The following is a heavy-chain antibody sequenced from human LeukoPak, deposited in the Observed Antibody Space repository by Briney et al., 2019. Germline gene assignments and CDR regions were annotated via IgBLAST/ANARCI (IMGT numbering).Heavy chain of an antibody. Sequence: PGGSLRLSCAASGFTFSSYSMKWVRQAPGKGLEWVSSSSNSGRYIYYADSVKGRFTISRDNAKNSLYLKMNSLRVEDTAVYYCARAGVNYDSSGYFPDNAFDIWGQGTMVTVSS. V-gene: IGHV3-21*01. CDR1: GFTFSSYS. J-gene: IGHJ3*02. D-gene: IGHD3-22*01. CDR2: SSNSGRYI. CDR3: ARAGVNYDSSGYFPDNAFDI.